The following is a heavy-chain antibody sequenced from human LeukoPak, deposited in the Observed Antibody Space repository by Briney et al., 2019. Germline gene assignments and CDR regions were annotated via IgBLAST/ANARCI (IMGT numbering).Heavy chain of an antibody. D-gene: IGHD2-21*02. V-gene: IGHV1-18*01. CDR2: ISAYNGNT. CDR3: ARSVVTAIKPYSVDY. J-gene: IGHJ4*02. CDR1: GYSFTSYG. Sequence: GESLKISCKGSGYSFTSYGISWVRQAPGQGLEWMGWISAYNGNTNYAQKLQGRVTMTTDTSTSTAYMELRSLRSDDTAVYYCARSVVTAIKPYSVDYWGQGTLVTVSS.